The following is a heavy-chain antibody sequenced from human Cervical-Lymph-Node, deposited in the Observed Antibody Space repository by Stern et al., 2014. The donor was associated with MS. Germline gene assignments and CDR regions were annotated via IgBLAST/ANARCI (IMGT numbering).Heavy chain of an antibody. Sequence: QITLKESGPTLVKPTQTLTLTCTFSGFSLSTSGVGVGWIRQPPGKALEWLALIYWDEDKRYSPSLKSRLPITKDTSKNQVVLTMTNMDPVDTATYYCAHSRITMMGPLLDIWGQGTMVTVSS. CDR3: AHSRITMMGPLLDI. V-gene: IGHV2-5*02. CDR2: IYWDEDK. D-gene: IGHD3-22*01. CDR1: GFSLSTSGVG. J-gene: IGHJ3*02.